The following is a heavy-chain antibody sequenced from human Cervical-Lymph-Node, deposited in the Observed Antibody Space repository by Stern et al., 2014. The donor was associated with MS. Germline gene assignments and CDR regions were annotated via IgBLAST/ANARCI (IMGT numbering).Heavy chain of an antibody. CDR3: ARDKEDSSGWYYYYYGMDV. V-gene: IGHV3-30*01. D-gene: IGHD6-19*01. Sequence: VQLVESGGGVVPPGRSLRLSCAASGFTFSSYAMHWVRQAPGKGLEWVAVISYDGSNKYYADSVKGRFTISRDNSKNTLYLQMNSLRAEDTAVYYCARDKEDSSGWYYYYYGMDVWGQGTTVTVSS. CDR2: ISYDGSNK. J-gene: IGHJ6*02. CDR1: GFTFSSYA.